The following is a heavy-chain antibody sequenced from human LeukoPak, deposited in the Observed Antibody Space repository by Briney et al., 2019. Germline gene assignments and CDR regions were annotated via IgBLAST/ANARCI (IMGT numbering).Heavy chain of an antibody. V-gene: IGHV3-74*01. D-gene: IGHD6-13*01. Sequence: PGGSLRLSCAASGFTFSSYWMHWVRQAPGKGLVWVSRINSDGSSTSYADSVKGRFTISRDNAKNTLYLQMNSLRAEDTAVYYCAREWLGGGSSSWYAYAFDIWGQGTMVTVSS. CDR1: GFTFSSYW. CDR3: AREWLGGGSSSWYAYAFDI. J-gene: IGHJ3*02. CDR2: INSDGSST.